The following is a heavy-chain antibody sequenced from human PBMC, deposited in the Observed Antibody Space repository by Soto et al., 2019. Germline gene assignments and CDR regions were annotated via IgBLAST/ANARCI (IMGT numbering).Heavy chain of an antibody. D-gene: IGHD3-10*01. CDR1: GYIFTAYW. V-gene: IGHV5-51*01. J-gene: IGHJ6*02. CDR2: IYPGDYDT. CDR3: DTLPVSESEPAASREYSHRLHV. Sequence: GESLKISCQASGYIFTAYWIGWVRQMAGKGLEWMGMIYPGDYDTRYSPSFEGQVTISVDKSISTAYLQWSSLTASDTAMYYCDTLPVSESEPAASREYSHRLHVCGRGT.